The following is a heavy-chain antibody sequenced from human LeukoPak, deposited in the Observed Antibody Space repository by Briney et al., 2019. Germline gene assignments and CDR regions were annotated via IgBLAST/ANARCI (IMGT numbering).Heavy chain of an antibody. CDR1: GFTVSSNY. D-gene: IGHD4-17*01. CDR3: ARAMTTVTLYYYYYMDV. CDR2: IYSGGST. Sequence: GGSLRLSCAAPGFTVSSNYMSWVRQAPGKGLEWVSVIYSGGSTYYADSVKGRFTISRDNSKNTLYLQMNSLRAEDTAVYYCARAMTTVTLYYYYYMDVWGKGTTVTVSS. J-gene: IGHJ6*03. V-gene: IGHV3-53*01.